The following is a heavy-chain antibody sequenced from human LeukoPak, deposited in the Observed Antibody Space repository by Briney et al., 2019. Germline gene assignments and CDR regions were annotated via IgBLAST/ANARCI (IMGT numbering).Heavy chain of an antibody. Sequence: GGSLRLSCAASGFTFSDYYMSWIRRVPGKGLEWVSYISSSGSTIYYADSVKGRFTISRDNAKNSLYLQMNSLRAEDTAVYYCAKDRARITMVRGVITDYWGQGTLVTVSS. CDR1: GFTFSDYY. J-gene: IGHJ4*02. D-gene: IGHD3-10*01. V-gene: IGHV3-11*01. CDR2: ISSSGSTI. CDR3: AKDRARITMVRGVITDY.